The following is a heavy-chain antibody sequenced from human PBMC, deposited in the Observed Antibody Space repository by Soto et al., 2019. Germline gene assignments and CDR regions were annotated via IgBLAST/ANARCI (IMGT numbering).Heavy chain of an antibody. CDR1: GGSISSYY. J-gene: IGHJ5*02. D-gene: IGHD6-13*01. CDR2: IYYSGST. CDR3: ARMIRLGPRGYSGSWSNWFDP. V-gene: IGHV4-59*01. Sequence: SETLSLTCTVSGGSISSYYWSWIRQPPGKGLEWIGYIYYSGSTNYNPSLKSRVTISVDTSKNQFSLKLSSVTAADTAVYYCARMIRLGPRGYSGSWSNWFDPWGQGTLVNVSS.